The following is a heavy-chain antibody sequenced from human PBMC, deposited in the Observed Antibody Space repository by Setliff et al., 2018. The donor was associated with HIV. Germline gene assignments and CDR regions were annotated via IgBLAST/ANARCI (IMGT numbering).Heavy chain of an antibody. Sequence: PSETLSLTCTVSGGSISSGSYFWTWIRQPAGKGLEWIGRIYTSGSTNYNPSLKSRVTISVDTSKNQFSLRLSSVTAADTAVYYCARDGGYSGWYFVLGQFDFWGQGSLVTVSS. J-gene: IGHJ4*02. D-gene: IGHD6-19*01. V-gene: IGHV4-61*02. CDR2: IYTSGST. CDR3: ARDGGYSGWYFVLGQFDF. CDR1: GGSISSGSYF.